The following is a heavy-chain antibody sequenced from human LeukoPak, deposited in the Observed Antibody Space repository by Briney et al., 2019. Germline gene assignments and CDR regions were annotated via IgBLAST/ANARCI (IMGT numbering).Heavy chain of an antibody. CDR2: ISSSSSYI. J-gene: IGHJ4*02. Sequence: GGSLRLSWAAAGFTFSSYSMSCVRQPAGKGLGWVASISSSSSYIYYAGSGKGRLTTGRDNAKNSLCLKKNRLRAEATAVYYCAKDSPPHGPPFDSWGEGKLVTVSS. CDR3: AKDSPPHGPPFDS. CDR1: GFTFSSYS. V-gene: IGHV3-21*01. D-gene: IGHD4-17*01.